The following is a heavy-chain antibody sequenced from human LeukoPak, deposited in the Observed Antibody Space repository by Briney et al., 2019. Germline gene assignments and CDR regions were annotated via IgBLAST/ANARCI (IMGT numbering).Heavy chain of an antibody. CDR1: GFTFSNYW. J-gene: IGHJ4*02. V-gene: IGHV3-7*01. Sequence: GGSLRLSCAASGFTFSNYWMSSVRQAPGKGLEWVANIKQDGSEKYYVDSVKGRFTISRDNAKKSLYLQMNSLRAEDTAVYYCARDLYGPFDYWGQGTLVTVSS. D-gene: IGHD2/OR15-2a*01. CDR3: ARDLYGPFDY. CDR2: IKQDGSEK.